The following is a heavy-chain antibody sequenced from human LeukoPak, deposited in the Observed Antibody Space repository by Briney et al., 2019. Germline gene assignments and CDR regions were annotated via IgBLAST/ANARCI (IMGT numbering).Heavy chain of an antibody. CDR1: GGSISSYY. J-gene: IGHJ4*02. Sequence: SSETLSLTCTVSGGSISSYYWSWIRQPPGKGLDWIGYIYYSGSTNYNPSLKSRVTISVDTSKNQFSLKLSSVTAADTAVYYCARDVRYYYGSGHVILFDYWGQGTLVTVSS. CDR3: ARDVRYYYGSGHVILFDY. CDR2: IYYSGST. D-gene: IGHD3-10*01. V-gene: IGHV4-59*01.